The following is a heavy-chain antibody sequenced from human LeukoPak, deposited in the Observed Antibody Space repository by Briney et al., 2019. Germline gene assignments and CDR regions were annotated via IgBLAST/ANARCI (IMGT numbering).Heavy chain of an antibody. CDR1: GFSFSDYH. V-gene: IGHV3-11*01. D-gene: IGHD6-19*01. CDR3: SSGRDIAVAGPGGYFDY. Sequence: GGSLRLSCAASGFSFSDYHMNWIRQAPGKGLEWISYMSPGGGNIYFADSVKGRFTLSRDNAKHSLDLQMNSLTAEDTAVYYCSSGRDIAVAGPGGYFDYWGQGSLVTVSS. J-gene: IGHJ4*02. CDR2: MSPGGGNI.